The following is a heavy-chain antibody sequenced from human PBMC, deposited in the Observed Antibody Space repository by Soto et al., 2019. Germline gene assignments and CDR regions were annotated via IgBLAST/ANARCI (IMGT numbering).Heavy chain of an antibody. D-gene: IGHD6-19*01. Sequence: EVQLVESGGGLVQPGGSLRLSCAASGFTVSSNYMTWVRQAPGKVLEYVSAISSNGGSTYYANSVKGRFTISRDNSKDTLYLQMCGLRAEDLAVYYCARGFGWLDYWGQRTLVTVSS. CDR3: ARGFGWLDY. J-gene: IGHJ4*02. CDR2: ISSNGGST. CDR1: GFTVSSNY. V-gene: IGHV3-64*01.